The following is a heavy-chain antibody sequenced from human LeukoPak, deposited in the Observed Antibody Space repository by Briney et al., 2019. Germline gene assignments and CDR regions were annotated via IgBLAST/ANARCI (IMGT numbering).Heavy chain of an antibody. CDR1: GYTFTGYY. J-gene: IGHJ4*02. Sequence: ASVKVSCKASGYTFTGYYMHWVRQAPGQGLEWMGWINPNSGGTSYAQKFQGRVTMTRDTSISTAYMELSRLRSDDTAVYYCARGQIVGATGLDYWGQGTLVTVSS. D-gene: IGHD1-26*01. CDR2: INPNSGGT. CDR3: ARGQIVGATGLDY. V-gene: IGHV1-2*02.